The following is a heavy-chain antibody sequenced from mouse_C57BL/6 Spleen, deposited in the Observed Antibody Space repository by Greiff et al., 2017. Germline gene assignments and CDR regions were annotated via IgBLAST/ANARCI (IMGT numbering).Heavy chain of an antibody. D-gene: IGHD4-1*01. CDR3: ARGTGTPFAY. Sequence: EVQRVESGGGLVKPGGSLKLSCAASGFTFSDYGLHWVRQAPEKGLEWVAYISSGSSTIYYADTVKGRFTISRDNAKNTLFLQMTSLRSEDTAMYYCARGTGTPFAYWGQGTLVTVSA. CDR1: GFTFSDYG. V-gene: IGHV5-17*01. CDR2: ISSGSSTI. J-gene: IGHJ3*01.